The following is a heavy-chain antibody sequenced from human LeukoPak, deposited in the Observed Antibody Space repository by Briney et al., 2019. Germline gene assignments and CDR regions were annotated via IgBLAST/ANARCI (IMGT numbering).Heavy chain of an antibody. V-gene: IGHV4-59*12. Sequence: SETLSLTCVVSGCSISSSYWTWIRQPPGKGLEWVGCIYSSGSTNYNPSLKSRVTISVDTSKNQFSMKLSSVTAAEAAVYYCARRNQPNLYYFDYWGQGILVTVSS. CDR2: IYSSGST. D-gene: IGHD2-2*01. CDR3: ARRNQPNLYYFDY. CDR1: GCSISSSY. J-gene: IGHJ4*02.